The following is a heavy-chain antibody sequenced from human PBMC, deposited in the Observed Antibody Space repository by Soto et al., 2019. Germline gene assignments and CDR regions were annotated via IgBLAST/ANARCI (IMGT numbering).Heavy chain of an antibody. CDR1: GFTFNSYS. V-gene: IGHV3-48*02. J-gene: IGHJ2*01. Sequence: DVQLVESGGGLVQPGGSLRLSCATSGFTFNSYSMTWVRQAPGKGLEWLSYISIGSATIYYADSLKGRFTLSRDNDQNSLYRPMTRLGDEDTAVYYCARDSASHSSSSGSYWYFDLWGRGTLVTVSS. D-gene: IGHD6-6*01. CDR2: ISIGSATI. CDR3: ARDSASHSSSSGSYWYFDL.